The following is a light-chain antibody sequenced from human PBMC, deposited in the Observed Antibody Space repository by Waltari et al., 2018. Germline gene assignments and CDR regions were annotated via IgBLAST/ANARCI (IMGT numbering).Light chain of an antibody. J-gene: IGKJ2*01. CDR3: QQSLKT. V-gene: IGKV1-39*01. Sequence: DIQMTQSPSSLSASAGDRGTITCRASQNINNFLNWYQQKPGKATTILIYGASTLQSGVPSRFRGSESATDFTLPISSLQPEDFATYYCQQSLKTFGQGTRLEI. CDR1: QNINNF. CDR2: GAS.